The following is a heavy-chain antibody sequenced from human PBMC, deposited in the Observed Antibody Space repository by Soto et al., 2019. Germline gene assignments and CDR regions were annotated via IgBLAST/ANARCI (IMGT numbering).Heavy chain of an antibody. CDR1: GYTFPNYN. D-gene: IGHD2-15*01. Sequence: QVQLVHSGAEMKKPGASVRVSCKASGYTFPNYNISSVRQAPGQGLEWMGWITAGNGNTNYAQKLQGRFTMTTDTSTTTAYMDLRSLRSDDTAVYYCASLTSAVTAAGWWGTVYNWGQGTLITVSS. CDR2: ITAGNGNT. J-gene: IGHJ4*02. CDR3: ASLTSAVTAAGWWGTVYN. V-gene: IGHV1-18*01.